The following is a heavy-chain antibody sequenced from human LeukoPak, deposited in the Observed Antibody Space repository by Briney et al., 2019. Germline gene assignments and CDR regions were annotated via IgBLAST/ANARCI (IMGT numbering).Heavy chain of an antibody. CDR2: ISSSSSTI. CDR3: ARDRVDTAMVWSRATAQYYYYMDV. D-gene: IGHD5-18*01. V-gene: IGHV3-48*04. CDR1: GFTFSSYS. J-gene: IGHJ6*03. Sequence: PGGSLRLSCAASGFTFSSYSMNWVRQAPGKGLEWVSYISSSSSTIYYADSVKGRFTISRDNAKNSLYLQMNSLRAEDTAVYYCARDRVDTAMVWSRATAQYYYYMDVWGKGTTVTISS.